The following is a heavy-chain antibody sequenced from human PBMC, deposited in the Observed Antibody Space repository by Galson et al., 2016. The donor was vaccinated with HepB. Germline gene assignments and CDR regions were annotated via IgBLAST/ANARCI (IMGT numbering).Heavy chain of an antibody. D-gene: IGHD2-8*01. CDR2: VGGGGTA. CDR1: RLSFSDYP. J-gene: IGHJ4*01. Sequence: SLRLSCAASRLSFSDYPMHWVRQAPGKGLEWVSAVGGGGTAYYADSVKGRFTVSRDNSKNTLDLHMYRLRVEDTAVYYCAKARGAKYAAYYFDFWGDGTLVTVSS. CDR3: AKARGAKYAAYYFDF. V-gene: IGHV3-23*01.